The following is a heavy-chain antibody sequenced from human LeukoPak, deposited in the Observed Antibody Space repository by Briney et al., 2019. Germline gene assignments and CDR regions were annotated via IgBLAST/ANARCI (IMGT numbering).Heavy chain of an antibody. D-gene: IGHD2-8*02. CDR1: GGSFSGYY. CDR3: AQSGDYYYGMDV. Sequence: PSETLSLTCAVYGGSFSGYYWSWIRQPPGKGLEWIGEINHSGSTNYNPSLKSRVTISVDTSKNQFSLKLSSVTAADTAVYYCAQSGDYYYGMDVWGQGTTVTVSS. V-gene: IGHV4-34*01. J-gene: IGHJ6*02. CDR2: INHSGST.